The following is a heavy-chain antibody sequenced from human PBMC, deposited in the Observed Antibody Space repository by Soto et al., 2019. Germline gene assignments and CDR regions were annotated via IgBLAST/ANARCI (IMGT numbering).Heavy chain of an antibody. CDR2: IWYDGSNK. J-gene: IGHJ4*02. CDR1: GFTFSSYG. CDR3: ARDVGIAVAGLELYFDY. D-gene: IGHD6-19*01. Sequence: QVQLVESGGGVVQPGRSLRLSCAAPGFTFSSYGMHWVRQAPGKGLEWVAVIWYDGSNKYYADSVKGRFTISRDNSKNTLYLQMNSLRAEDTAVYYCARDVGIAVAGLELYFDYWGQGTLVTVSS. V-gene: IGHV3-33*01.